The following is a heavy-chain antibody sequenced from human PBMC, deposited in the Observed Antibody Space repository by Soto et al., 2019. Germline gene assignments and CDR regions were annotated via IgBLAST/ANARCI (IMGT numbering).Heavy chain of an antibody. Sequence: SETLSLTCTVSGGSISSSSYYWGRIRQPPGKGLEWIGSIYYSGSTYYNPSLKSRVTISVDTSKNQFSLKLSSVTAADTAVYYCARRVQGPNWGDYYYYYYMDVWGKGTTVTVSS. J-gene: IGHJ6*03. CDR2: IYYSGST. V-gene: IGHV4-39*07. CDR1: GGSISSSSYY. CDR3: ARRVQGPNWGDYYYYYYMDV. D-gene: IGHD3-16*01.